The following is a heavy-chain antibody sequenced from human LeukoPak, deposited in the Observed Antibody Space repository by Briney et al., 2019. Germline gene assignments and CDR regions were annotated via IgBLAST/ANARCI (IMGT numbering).Heavy chain of an antibody. CDR3: ARVPPTRGYCSGGSCYGSYYFYYMDV. V-gene: IGHV4-59*01. D-gene: IGHD2-15*01. Sequence: PSETLSLTCTVSGGSISSYYWSWIRQPPGKGLEWIGYIYYSGSTNYNPSLKSRVTVSVDTSKNQFSLKLSSVTAADTAVYYCARVPPTRGYCSGGSCYGSYYFYYMDVWGKGTTVTVSS. J-gene: IGHJ6*03. CDR1: GGSISSYY. CDR2: IYYSGST.